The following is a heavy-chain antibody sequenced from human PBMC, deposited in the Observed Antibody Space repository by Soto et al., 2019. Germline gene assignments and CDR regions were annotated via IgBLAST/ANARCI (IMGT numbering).Heavy chain of an antibody. CDR3: ARGGYDYVWGSYRSPHWFDP. D-gene: IGHD3-16*02. V-gene: IGHV4-30-4*01. CDR1: GGSISSGDYY. J-gene: IGHJ5*02. Sequence: QVQLQESGPGLVKPSQTLSLTCTVSGGSISSGDYYWSWIRQPPGKGLEWIGYIYYSGSTYYNPSLKSRVTISVDTSKNQFSLKLSSVTAADTAVYYCARGGYDYVWGSYRSPHWFDPWGQGTLVTVSS. CDR2: IYYSGST.